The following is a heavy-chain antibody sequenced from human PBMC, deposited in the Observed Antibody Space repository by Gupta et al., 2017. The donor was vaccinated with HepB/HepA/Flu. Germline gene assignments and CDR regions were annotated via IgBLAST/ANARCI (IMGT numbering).Heavy chain of an antibody. J-gene: IGHJ3*02. Sequence: QVQLVQSGAEVKKPGASVKVSCKASGYTFTSYDINWVRQATGQGLEWMGWMNPNSGNTGYAQKFQGRVTMTRNTSISTAYMELSSLRSEDTAVYYCVRYPYFDWLFEPDAFDIWGQGTMVTVSS. CDR1: GYTFTSYD. CDR3: VRYPYFDWLFEPDAFDI. CDR2: MNPNSGNT. V-gene: IGHV1-8*01. D-gene: IGHD3-9*01.